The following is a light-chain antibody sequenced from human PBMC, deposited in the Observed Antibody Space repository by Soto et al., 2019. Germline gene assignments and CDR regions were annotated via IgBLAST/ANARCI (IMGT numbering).Light chain of an antibody. J-gene: IGKJ1*01. CDR1: QSVISNY. Sequence: EIVLTQSPGTLSLSPGERATLSCRASQSVISNYLAWYQQKPGQAPSLLIYGASSRATGIPDKFSGSGSGTDFTLTISRLEPEDFAVHYCQHYGSSPQTFGQGTKVDSK. CDR2: GAS. V-gene: IGKV3-20*01. CDR3: QHYGSSPQT.